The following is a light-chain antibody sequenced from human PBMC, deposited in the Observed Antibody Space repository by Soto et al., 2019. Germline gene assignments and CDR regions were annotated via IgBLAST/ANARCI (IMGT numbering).Light chain of an antibody. CDR2: DAS. Sequence: DIQMTQSPSSLSASVGDRVTITCQASQDIRNYLNWYQQKPGKAPKLLIYDASNLQAGVPSRFSGSGSGTGFTFITSSLQPEDVATDYCQHYDNRHLFTFGRGTKVEIK. CDR3: QHYDNRHLFT. V-gene: IGKV1-33*01. J-gene: IGKJ4*01. CDR1: QDIRNY.